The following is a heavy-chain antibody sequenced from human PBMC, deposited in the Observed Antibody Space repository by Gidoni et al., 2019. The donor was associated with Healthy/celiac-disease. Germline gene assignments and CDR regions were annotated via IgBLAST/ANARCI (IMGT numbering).Heavy chain of an antibody. CDR2: IYYSGST. CDR3: ASRQQLVLGAFDI. CDR1: GGSISSSSYY. V-gene: IGHV4-39*01. D-gene: IGHD6-13*01. J-gene: IGHJ3*02. Sequence: QLQLQESGPGLVKPSETLSLTCTVSGGSISSSSYYWGWLRQPPGKGLEWIGSIYYSGSTYYNPSLKSRVTISVDTSKNQFSLKLSSVTAADTAVYYCASRQQLVLGAFDIWGQGTMVTVSS.